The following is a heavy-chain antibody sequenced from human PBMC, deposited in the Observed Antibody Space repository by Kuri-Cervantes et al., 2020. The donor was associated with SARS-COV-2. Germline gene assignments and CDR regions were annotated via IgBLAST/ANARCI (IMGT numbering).Heavy chain of an antibody. Sequence: GSLRLFCTVSGGSISSYYWSWIRQPAGKGLEWIGRIYTSGSTNYNPSLKSRVTMSVDTSKNQFSLKLSSVTAADTAVYYCARVRYCSSTSCRLGWYFDLWGRGTLVTVSS. CDR3: ARVRYCSSTSCRLGWYFDL. D-gene: IGHD2-2*01. J-gene: IGHJ2*01. CDR1: GGSISSYY. CDR2: IYTSGST. V-gene: IGHV4-4*07.